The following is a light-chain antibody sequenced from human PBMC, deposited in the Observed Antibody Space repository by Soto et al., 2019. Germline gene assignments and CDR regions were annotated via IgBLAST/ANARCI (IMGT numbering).Light chain of an antibody. J-gene: IGLJ2*01. Sequence: QSVLTQPPSVSAAPGQRVTISCSGSSSNIGNNYVSCYQQFPGTAPKLLIFNSDKRPSGIPDRFSGSKSGTSATLGITGLQTGDEAAYYCATWDSSLSAVVFGGGTKLTVL. CDR2: NSD. CDR3: ATWDSSLSAVV. CDR1: SSNIGNNY. V-gene: IGLV1-51*01.